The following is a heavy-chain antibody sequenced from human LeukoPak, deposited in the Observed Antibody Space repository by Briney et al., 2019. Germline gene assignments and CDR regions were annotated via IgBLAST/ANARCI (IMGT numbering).Heavy chain of an antibody. CDR3: AKMSASTSMVTGGLDY. J-gene: IGHJ4*02. CDR2: ISGSGGRI. V-gene: IGHV3-23*01. CDR1: GFTFSSYA. Sequence: GGSLRLSCAASGFTFSSYAMSWVRQAPGKGLEWVSAISGSGGRINYADSVKGRFTISRDNSKNTLYLQMNSLRAEGTAVYYCAKMSASTSMVTGGLDYWGQGTLVTVSS. D-gene: IGHD5-18*01.